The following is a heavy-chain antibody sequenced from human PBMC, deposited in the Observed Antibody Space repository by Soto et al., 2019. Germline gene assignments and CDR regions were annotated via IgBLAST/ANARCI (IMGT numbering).Heavy chain of an antibody. Sequence: LSLTCAVYGGSFSGYYWSWIRQPPGKGLEWIGEINHSGSTNYNPSLKSRVTISVDTSKNQFSLKLSSVTAADTAVYYCARVTLHYYDFWSGFRTQYGMDVWGQGTTVTVSS. J-gene: IGHJ6*02. D-gene: IGHD3-3*01. V-gene: IGHV4-34*01. CDR3: ARVTLHYYDFWSGFRTQYGMDV. CDR1: GGSFSGYY. CDR2: INHSGST.